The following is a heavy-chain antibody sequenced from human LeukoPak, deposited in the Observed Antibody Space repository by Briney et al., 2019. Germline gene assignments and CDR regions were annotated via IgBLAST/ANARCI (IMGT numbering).Heavy chain of an antibody. V-gene: IGHV4-59*12. CDR2: IYYSGST. CDR3: AREATGWRPLDF. Sequence: SETLSLTCTVSGGSISSYYWSWIRQPPGKGLEWIGYIYYSGSTNYNPSLKSRVTISVDTSKNQFSLKLSSVTPEDTAVYYCAREATGWRPLDFWGQGTLVTVSS. J-gene: IGHJ4*02. D-gene: IGHD6-19*01. CDR1: GGSISSYY.